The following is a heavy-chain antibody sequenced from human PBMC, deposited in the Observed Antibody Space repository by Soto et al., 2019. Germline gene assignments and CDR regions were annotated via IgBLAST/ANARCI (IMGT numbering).Heavy chain of an antibody. J-gene: IGHJ5*02. CDR1: GFTSSSYA. D-gene: IGHD3-22*01. CDR3: AREDTMIVEGNWFDP. Sequence: GGSLRLSCAASGFTSSSYAMHWVRQAPGKGLEWVAVISYDGSNKYYADSVKGRFTISRDNSKNTLYLQMNSLRAEDTAVYYCAREDTMIVEGNWFDPWGQGTLVTVSS. V-gene: IGHV3-30-3*01. CDR2: ISYDGSNK.